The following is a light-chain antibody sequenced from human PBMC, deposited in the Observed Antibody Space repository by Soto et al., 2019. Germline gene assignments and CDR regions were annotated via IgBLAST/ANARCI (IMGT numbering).Light chain of an antibody. Sequence: EIVMRQSPATLSVSPGERASLSCRASQSVSSNLAWYQQKPGQTPRLLIYATSTRATGIPARFSGSGSGTEFTLTISSLQSEDFAVYYCQQYNTWPRTFGQGSKVVIK. CDR2: ATS. V-gene: IGKV3-15*01. CDR1: QSVSSN. J-gene: IGKJ1*01. CDR3: QQYNTWPRT.